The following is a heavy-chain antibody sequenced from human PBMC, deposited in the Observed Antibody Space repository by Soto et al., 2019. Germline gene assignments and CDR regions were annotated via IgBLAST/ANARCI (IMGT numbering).Heavy chain of an antibody. CDR1: GSTSKTYG. CDR3: ARDTPGHNIDAFDI. V-gene: IGHV1-18*01. J-gene: IGHJ3*02. Sequence: QVQLVQSGAEVKKPGASVKVSCKASGSTSKTYGINWVREAPGQGLEWVGWISVYNGKTDNAQKVQGRVTMTTDTTTDTSTYTAYMELKNLRSDDTAVYYCARDTPGHNIDAFDIWGLGTMVTVSS. CDR2: ISVYNGKT. D-gene: IGHD3-16*02.